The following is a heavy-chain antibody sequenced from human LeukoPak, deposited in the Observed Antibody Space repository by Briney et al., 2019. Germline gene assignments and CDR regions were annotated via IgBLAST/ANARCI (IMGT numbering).Heavy chain of an antibody. CDR3: AKDSVAAPRYYFDY. V-gene: IGHV3-23*01. D-gene: IGHD6-19*01. CDR1: AFTFSNHA. Sequence: GGSLRLSCAASAFTFSNHAMSWVRQAPGKGLEWVSGISGSGFATYYADSVKGRFTISRDNSKNTLYLQMNSLRAEDTAVYYCAKDSVAAPRYYFDYWGQGTQVTVSS. CDR2: ISGSGFAT. J-gene: IGHJ4*02.